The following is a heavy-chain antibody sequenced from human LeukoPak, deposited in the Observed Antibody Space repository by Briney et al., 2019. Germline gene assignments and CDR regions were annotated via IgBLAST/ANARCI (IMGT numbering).Heavy chain of an antibody. D-gene: IGHD6-19*01. CDR3: AREGGSSGWYHAFDI. Sequence: SETLSLTCTVSGGSISSNFWSWIRQPPGKGLEYIGYIYNSGTTNYNPSLKSRVTISVDTSKNQFSLKLSSVTAADTAVYYCAREGGSSGWYHAFDIWGQGTMVTVSS. CDR1: GGSISSNF. CDR2: IYNSGTT. J-gene: IGHJ3*02. V-gene: IGHV4-59*12.